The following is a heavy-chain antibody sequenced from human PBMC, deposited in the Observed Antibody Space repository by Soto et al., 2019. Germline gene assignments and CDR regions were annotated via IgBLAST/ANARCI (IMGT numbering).Heavy chain of an antibody. CDR3: ARVWFSSGWYKFDD. CDR1: GYTFTNYA. D-gene: IGHD6-19*01. Sequence: ASVKVSCKASGYTFTNYAISWVRQAPGRGLEWMGWISANNGDTNYAQKLQGRVSMTTDTSTSTAYMELRGLRSDDTAVYYCARVWFSSGWYKFDDWGQGTLVTVS. CDR2: ISANNGDT. J-gene: IGHJ4*02. V-gene: IGHV1-18*01.